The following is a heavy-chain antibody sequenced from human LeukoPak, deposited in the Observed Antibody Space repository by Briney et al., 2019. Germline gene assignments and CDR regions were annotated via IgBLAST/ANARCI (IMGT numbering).Heavy chain of an antibody. Sequence: SETLSLTCTVSGGSISSYYWSWIRQPAGKGLEWIGRIYTSGSTNYNPSLKSRVTMPVDTSKNQFSLKLSSVTAADTAVYYCARDRSSSWYLDWFDPWGQGTLVTVSS. V-gene: IGHV4-4*07. CDR2: IYTSGST. D-gene: IGHD6-13*01. CDR3: ARDRSSSWYLDWFDP. CDR1: GGSISSYY. J-gene: IGHJ5*02.